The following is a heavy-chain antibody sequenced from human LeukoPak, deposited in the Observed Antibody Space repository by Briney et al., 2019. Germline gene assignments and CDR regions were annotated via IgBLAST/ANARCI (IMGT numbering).Heavy chain of an antibody. Sequence: PSETLSLTCTVSGGSISSYYWSWIRLPPGKGLEWIGYIYYSGSTNYNPSLKSRVTISVDTSKNQFSLKLSSVTAADTAVYYCARHGDQYSSSWTSDWFDPWGQGTLVTVSS. V-gene: IGHV4-59*08. D-gene: IGHD6-13*01. CDR2: IYYSGST. J-gene: IGHJ5*02. CDR1: GGSISSYY. CDR3: ARHGDQYSSSWTSDWFDP.